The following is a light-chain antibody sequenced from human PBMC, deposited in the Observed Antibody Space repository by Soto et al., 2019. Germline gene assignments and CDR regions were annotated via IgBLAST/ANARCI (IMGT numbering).Light chain of an antibody. Sequence: EIVLTQSPGTLSLSPGERATLSCRASQSVSSYLAWYQQKPGQAPRLLIYDASSRATGTPVRFSGSGSGTDFTLTISSLEPEDFAVYYCQQRSNWSWTFGQGTKVDIK. CDR2: DAS. V-gene: IGKV3-11*01. J-gene: IGKJ1*01. CDR1: QSVSSY. CDR3: QQRSNWSWT.